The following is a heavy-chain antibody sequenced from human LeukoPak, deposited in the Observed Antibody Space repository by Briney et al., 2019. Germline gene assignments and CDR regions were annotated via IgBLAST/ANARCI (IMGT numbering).Heavy chain of an antibody. Sequence: GATVKISCKASGYIFTDYYMHWVQQAPGKGLEWMGRVDPEDGETIYAEKFQGSVTITADTSTDTAYMELSSLRSEDTAVYYCATLGGLSGVDDYWGQGTLVTVSS. CDR3: ATLGGLSGVDDY. J-gene: IGHJ4*02. CDR2: VDPEDGET. D-gene: IGHD3-3*01. V-gene: IGHV1-69-2*01. CDR1: GYIFTDYY.